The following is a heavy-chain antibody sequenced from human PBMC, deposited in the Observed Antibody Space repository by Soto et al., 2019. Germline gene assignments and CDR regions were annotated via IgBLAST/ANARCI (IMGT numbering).Heavy chain of an antibody. CDR1: GYTFTSYA. J-gene: IGHJ5*02. D-gene: IGHD2-15*01. CDR3: ARDRRYCSGGSCDPSWLDP. Sequence: ASVKVSFKASGYTFTSYAMHWVRQAPGQRLEWMGWINAGNGNTKYSQKFQGRVTITRDTSASTAYMELSSLRSEDTAVYYCARDRRYCSGGSCDPSWLDPWGQGTLVTVSS. CDR2: INAGNGNT. V-gene: IGHV1-3*01.